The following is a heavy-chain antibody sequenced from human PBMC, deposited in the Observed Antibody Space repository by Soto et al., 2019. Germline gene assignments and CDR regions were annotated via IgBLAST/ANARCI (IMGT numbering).Heavy chain of an antibody. D-gene: IGHD3-3*01. Sequence: GGSLRLSCAASGSTFSTYAMSWVRQAPGQGLEWVSAISGSGGDTDYAESVKGRFTISRDNSRHTVYLQMSSLSAEDTAVYYCAKSAYDFWSGYSYAVDYWGQGTLVTVSS. J-gene: IGHJ4*02. CDR1: GSTFSTYA. CDR2: ISGSGGDT. CDR3: AKSAYDFWSGYSYAVDY. V-gene: IGHV3-23*01.